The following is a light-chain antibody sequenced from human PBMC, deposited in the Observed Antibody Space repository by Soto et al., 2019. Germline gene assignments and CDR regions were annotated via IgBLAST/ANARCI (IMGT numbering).Light chain of an antibody. J-gene: IGLJ1*01. CDR1: SSDWGSYNR. CDR2: EVS. V-gene: IGLV2-18*01. Sequence: QAVLTQPPSGSRSPGESVTISCTGTSSDWGSYNRVSWYQRPPGTGPKLMIYEVSNRPSGVPDPFPGSKSRNQASLTISALQAEDQAEYYCSLYTSDSTYVFRTGTTAPVL. CDR3: SLYTSDSTYV.